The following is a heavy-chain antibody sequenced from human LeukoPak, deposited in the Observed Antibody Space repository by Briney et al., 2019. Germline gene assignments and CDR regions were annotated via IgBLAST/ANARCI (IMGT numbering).Heavy chain of an antibody. CDR2: MNPNSGNT. CDR3: ARADDYDYVWGSYRRYYFDY. CDR1: GYTFTSYD. D-gene: IGHD3-16*02. Sequence: ASVTVSCKASGYTFTSYDINWVRQATGRGLEWMGWMNPNSGNTGYAQKSQGRVTMTRNTSISTAYMELSSLRSEDTAVYYCARADDYDYVWGSYRRYYFDYWGQGTLVTVSS. V-gene: IGHV1-8*01. J-gene: IGHJ4*02.